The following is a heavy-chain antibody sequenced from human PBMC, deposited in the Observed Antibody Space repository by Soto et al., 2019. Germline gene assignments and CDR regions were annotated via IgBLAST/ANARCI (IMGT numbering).Heavy chain of an antibody. Sequence: QVQLVESGGGVVQPGTSLRLSCVVSGFTFSKYGIHWLRQSPGKGLEWVAVILYDGRKQYYADSVKGRFTISRDNSKTSVDLQMNSLRANDTAVYYCAKLSLAYCGGDCYSPSTYETFDVWGQGTMVTVSS. CDR3: AKLSLAYCGGDCYSPSTYETFDV. CDR2: ILYDGRKQ. CDR1: GFTFSKYG. V-gene: IGHV3-30*18. D-gene: IGHD2-21*02. J-gene: IGHJ3*01.